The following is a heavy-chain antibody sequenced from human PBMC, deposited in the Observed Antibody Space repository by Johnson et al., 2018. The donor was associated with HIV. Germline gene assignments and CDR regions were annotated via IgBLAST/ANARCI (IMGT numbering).Heavy chain of an antibody. CDR2: INWNGGST. CDR1: GLTLRNAW. D-gene: IGHD2-15*01. V-gene: IGHV3-20*04. Sequence: VQLVESGGGLVTPGGSLRISCSGSGLTLRNAWMTWVRQAPGKGLEWVSGINWNGGSTAYAASVKGRFIIARDNARNSLYLQMNSLRAEDTALYYCARDLGRPDAFDVWGQGTMVTVSS. CDR3: ARDLGRPDAFDV. J-gene: IGHJ3*01.